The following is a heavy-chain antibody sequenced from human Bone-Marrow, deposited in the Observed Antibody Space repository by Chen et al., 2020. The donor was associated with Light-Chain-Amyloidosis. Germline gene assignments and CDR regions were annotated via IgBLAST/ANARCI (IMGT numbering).Heavy chain of an antibody. CDR2: IYYSGAA. CDR1: DGSINSGDYY. D-gene: IGHD6-19*01. Sequence: QLQLQESGPGLVKPSETLSLTCTGSDGSINSGDYYWGWLRQSPGKGLEWIGSIYYSGAAFYNPSLRSRVTISLDTSKNLLSLRLTSVTAADTAVYYCSIRIAVPGANEETWGQGTLVTVSS. CDR3: SIRIAVPGANEET. V-gene: IGHV4-39*02. J-gene: IGHJ5*02.